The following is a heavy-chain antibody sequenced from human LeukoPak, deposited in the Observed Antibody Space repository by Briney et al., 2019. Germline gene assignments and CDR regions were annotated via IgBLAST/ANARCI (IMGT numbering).Heavy chain of an antibody. D-gene: IGHD3-22*01. V-gene: IGHV3-53*05. J-gene: IGHJ4*02. CDR3: ARGAYYYDSSGYYYIDY. CDR1: GFTVSSNY. CDR2: IYSGGST. Sequence: GGSLRLSCAAPGFTVSSNYMSWVRQAPGKGLEWVSVIYSGGSTYYADSVKGRFTISRDNSKNTLYLQMNSLRAEDTAVYYCARGAYYYDSSGYYYIDYWGQGTLVTVSS.